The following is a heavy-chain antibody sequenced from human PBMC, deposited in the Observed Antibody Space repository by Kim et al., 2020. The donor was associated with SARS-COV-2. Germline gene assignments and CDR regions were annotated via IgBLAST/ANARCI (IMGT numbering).Heavy chain of an antibody. CDR3: ARVQGGYYDSSGYYYLVPYFDY. V-gene: IGHV1-18*01. CDR1: GYTFTSYG. Sequence: ASVKVSCKASGYTFTSYGISWVRQAPGQGLEWMGWISAYNGNTNYAQKLQGRVTMTTDTSTSTAYMELRSLRSDDTAVYYCARVQGGYYDSSGYYYLVPYFDYWGQGTLVTVSS. J-gene: IGHJ4*02. CDR2: ISAYNGNT. D-gene: IGHD3-22*01.